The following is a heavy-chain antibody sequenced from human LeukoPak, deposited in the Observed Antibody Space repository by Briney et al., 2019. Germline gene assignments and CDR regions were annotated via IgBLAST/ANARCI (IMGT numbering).Heavy chain of an antibody. Sequence: GASVKVSCKASGYTFRSYEINWVRQAPGQGLEWVGWIHPNSGKTGYAQNFQGRVTMTRDTSTETAFMELSSLKFGDTAIFYCARGHYGGNRYFDIWGQGTLVTVSS. CDR1: GYTFRSYE. D-gene: IGHD4-23*01. J-gene: IGHJ4*02. CDR3: ARGHYGGNRYFDI. V-gene: IGHV1-8*01. CDR2: IHPNSGKT.